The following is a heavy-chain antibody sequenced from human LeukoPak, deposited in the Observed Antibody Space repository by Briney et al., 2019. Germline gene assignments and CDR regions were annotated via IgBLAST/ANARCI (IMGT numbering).Heavy chain of an antibody. Sequence: SETLSLTCTVSGGSISSGSYYWSWIRQPAGKGLEWIGRIYTSGSTNYNPSLKSRVTISVDTSKNQFSLKLSSVTAADTAVYYCARCPVVPAARSYYYYMDVWGKGTTVTVSS. D-gene: IGHD2-2*01. V-gene: IGHV4-61*02. CDR3: ARCPVVPAARSYYYYMDV. CDR1: GGSISSGSYY. CDR2: IYTSGST. J-gene: IGHJ6*03.